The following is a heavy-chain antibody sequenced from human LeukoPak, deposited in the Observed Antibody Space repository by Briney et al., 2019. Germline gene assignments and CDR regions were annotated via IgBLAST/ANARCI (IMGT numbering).Heavy chain of an antibody. CDR3: ANSNWGLRYAFDI. CDR2: ISGSGDST. Sequence: QAGGSLRLSCAASGFTFSTFAMNWVRKARGKGLEWVSAISGSGDSTYFGDSVKGRFTISRDNSKNTLYLQMNSLTAEDTAVYYCANSNWGLRYAFDIWGQGTMVTVSS. D-gene: IGHD7-27*01. CDR1: GFTFSTFA. J-gene: IGHJ3*02. V-gene: IGHV3-23*01.